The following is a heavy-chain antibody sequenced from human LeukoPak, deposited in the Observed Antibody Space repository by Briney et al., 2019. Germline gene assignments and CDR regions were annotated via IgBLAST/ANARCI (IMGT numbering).Heavy chain of an antibody. CDR2: IYSGGRT. Sequence: PGGSLRLSXTASGFTVSSNYMSWVRQAPGKGLGWVSLIYSGGRTYHADSVKGRFTISRDNSKNTLYLQMNSLRAEDSAVYYCASKLGSYCSGSNCHNYYYYMDVWGKGTTVTVSS. CDR3: ASKLGSYCSGSNCHNYYYYMDV. D-gene: IGHD2-15*01. V-gene: IGHV3-53*01. CDR1: GFTVSSNY. J-gene: IGHJ6*03.